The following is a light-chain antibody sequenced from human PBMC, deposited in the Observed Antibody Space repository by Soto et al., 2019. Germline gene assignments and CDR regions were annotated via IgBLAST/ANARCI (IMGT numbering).Light chain of an antibody. V-gene: IGKV3-20*01. Sequence: EIVLTQSPGTLSLSPGERATLSCRASQSFSSSYLAWYQQKPGQAPRLLIYGASSRTTGIPDRFSGSGSGTDFTLTISRLEPEEFAVYYCQQYGRSRTFGQGTKVEIK. CDR3: QQYGRSRT. J-gene: IGKJ1*01. CDR2: GAS. CDR1: QSFSSSY.